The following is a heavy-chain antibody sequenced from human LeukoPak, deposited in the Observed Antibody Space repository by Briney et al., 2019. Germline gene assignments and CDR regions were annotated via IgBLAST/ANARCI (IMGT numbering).Heavy chain of an antibody. J-gene: IGHJ5*02. V-gene: IGHV1-2*02. CDR3: ARGGNPRGYSGYAWESWFDP. CDR1: GYTFTGYY. Sequence: ASVKVSCKASGYTFTGYYMHWVRQAPGQGLEWMGWINPNSGGKNYAQKFQGRVTMTRETSISTAYMELSRLRSADTAVYYCARGGNPRGYSGYAWESWFDPWGQGTLVTVSS. CDR2: INPNSGGK. D-gene: IGHD5-12*01.